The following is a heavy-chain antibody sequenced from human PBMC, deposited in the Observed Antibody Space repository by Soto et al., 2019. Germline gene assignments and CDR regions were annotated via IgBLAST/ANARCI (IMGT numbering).Heavy chain of an antibody. V-gene: IGHV3-48*03. CDR3: ARGVYDSSGYYYP. CDR2: ISSTGSTI. J-gene: IGHJ5*02. D-gene: IGHD3-22*01. CDR1: GFPFSSYE. Sequence: GGSLRLSCVVSGFPFSSYEMSWVRQAPGKGLECTSYISSTGSTISYADSVKGRFTISRDNAKNSLYLQMNNLRAEDTAVYYCARGVYDSSGYYYPWGQGTLVTVSS.